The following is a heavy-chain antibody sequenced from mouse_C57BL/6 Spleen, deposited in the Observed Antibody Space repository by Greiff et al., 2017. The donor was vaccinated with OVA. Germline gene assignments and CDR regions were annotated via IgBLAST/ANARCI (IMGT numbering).Heavy chain of an antibody. J-gene: IGHJ2*01. CDR1: GYTFTDYN. CDR3: ARRALRSLYFDY. Sequence: VQLKQSGPELVKPGASVKIPCKASGYTFTDYNMDWVKQSPGKSLEWIGDINPNNGGTIYNQKFKGKATLTVDKSSSTAYMELRSLTSEYTAVYYCARRALRSLYFDYWGQGTTLTVSS. CDR2: INPNNGGT. D-gene: IGHD1-1*01. V-gene: IGHV1-18*01.